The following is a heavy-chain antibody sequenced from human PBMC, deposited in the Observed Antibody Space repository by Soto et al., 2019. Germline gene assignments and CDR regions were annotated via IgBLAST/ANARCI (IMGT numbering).Heavy chain of an antibody. CDR2: ISYDGSNK. D-gene: IGHD3-3*01. CDR1: GFTFSSYA. Sequence: GWSLRLSCAASGFTFSSYAMHLVRQAPGKGLEWVAVISYDGSNKYYADSVKGRFTISRDNSKNTLYLQMNSLRAEDTAVYYCATLSDDFWSGYYSSWGQGTLVTVSS. CDR3: ATLSDDFWSGYYSS. J-gene: IGHJ5*02. V-gene: IGHV3-30-3*01.